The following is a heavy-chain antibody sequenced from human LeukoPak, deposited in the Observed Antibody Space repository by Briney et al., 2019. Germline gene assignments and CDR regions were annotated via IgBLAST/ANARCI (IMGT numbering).Heavy chain of an antibody. J-gene: IGHJ4*02. CDR1: RFTFNTFG. CDR2: ISSDGSNK. D-gene: IGHD2-21*02. CDR3: RAATKYRDYYYDY. V-gene: IGHV3-30*03. Sequence: GGSLRLSCAASRFTFNTFGMHWVRQAPGKGLEWVAVISSDGSNKYYADFVKGRFTISRDNSKDTLYLQMSSLAIEDTAVYYCRAATKYRDYYYDYWGQGTLVTVSS.